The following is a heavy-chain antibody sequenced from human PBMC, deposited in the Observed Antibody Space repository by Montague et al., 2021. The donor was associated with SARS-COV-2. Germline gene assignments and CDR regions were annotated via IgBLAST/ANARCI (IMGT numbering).Heavy chain of an antibody. CDR1: GGSISSSNW. CDR2: IYHSGST. Sequence: SETLSLTCAVSGGSISSSNWWSWVRQPPGKGLEWIGEIYHSGSTNYNPSLKSRATISVDKSKNQFSLKLSSVTAADTAVYYCARGGSSSFPFDYWGQGTLVTVSS. J-gene: IGHJ4*02. D-gene: IGHD6-13*01. CDR3: ARGGSSSFPFDY. V-gene: IGHV4-4*02.